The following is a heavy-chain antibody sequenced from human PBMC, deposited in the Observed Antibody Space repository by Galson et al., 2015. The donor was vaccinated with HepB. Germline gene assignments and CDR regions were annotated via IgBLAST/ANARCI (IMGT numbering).Heavy chain of an antibody. Sequence: QSGAEVKKPGESLKISCKGSGYSFISYWIGWIRQPPGKGLEWIGEINHSGSTNYNPSLKSRVTISVDTSKNQFSLKLSSVTAADTAVYYCARGPGYYDSSGYYKLTARVTHFDYWGQGTLVTVSS. V-gene: IGHV4-34*01. CDR3: ARGPGYYDSSGYYKLTARVTHFDY. J-gene: IGHJ4*02. CDR2: INHSGST. D-gene: IGHD3-22*01. CDR1: GYSFISYW.